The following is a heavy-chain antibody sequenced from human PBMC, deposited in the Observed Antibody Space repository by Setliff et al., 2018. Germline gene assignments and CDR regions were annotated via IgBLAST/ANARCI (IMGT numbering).Heavy chain of an antibody. J-gene: IGHJ4*02. CDR2: IYYSGST. CDR3: TVYNTGSSKDHY. D-gene: IGHD2-8*02. Sequence: PSESLSLTCPVSGGSISSGDYYWSWSRQPPGKGLEWIGYIYYSGSTYYNPSLKSRVTISVDTSKNQFSLKLSSVTAADTALYYCTVYNTGSSKDHYWGQGTPVTVSS. CDR1: GGSISSGDYY. V-gene: IGHV4-30-4*08.